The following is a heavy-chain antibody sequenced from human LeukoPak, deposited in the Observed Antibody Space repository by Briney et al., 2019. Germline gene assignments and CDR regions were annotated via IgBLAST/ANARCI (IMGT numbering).Heavy chain of an antibody. CDR2: IYYSGST. CDR3: ARGRGRTYYYDSSGYYYWAY. D-gene: IGHD3-22*01. CDR1: GGSISSYY. Sequence: PSETLSPTCTVSGGSISSYYWSWIRQPPGKGLEWIGYIYYSGSTNYNPSLKSRVTISVDTSKNQFSLKLSSVTAADTAVYYCARGRGRTYYYDSSGYYYWAYWGQGTLVTVSS. V-gene: IGHV4-59*12. J-gene: IGHJ4*02.